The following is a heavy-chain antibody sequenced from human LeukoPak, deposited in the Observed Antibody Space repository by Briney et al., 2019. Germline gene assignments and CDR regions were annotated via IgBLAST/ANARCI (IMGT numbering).Heavy chain of an antibody. D-gene: IGHD5-12*01. J-gene: IGHJ5*02. CDR1: ASSFRNNW. V-gene: IGHV3-30*18. CDR3: AKDLGDSGYDWGWFDP. Sequence: GGSLRLSCAASASSFRNNWMHWVRQAPGKGLEWVAVISYDGSNKYYGDSVKGRFTISRDNSKNTLYLQMNSLRDEDTAVYYFAKDLGDSGYDWGWFDPWGQGTLVTVSS. CDR2: ISYDGSNK.